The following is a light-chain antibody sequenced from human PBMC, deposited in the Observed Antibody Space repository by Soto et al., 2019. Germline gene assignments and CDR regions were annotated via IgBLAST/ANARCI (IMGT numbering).Light chain of an antibody. CDR2: DAS. CDR1: QSVGTY. V-gene: IGKV3-20*01. Sequence: EIVLTQSPATLSLSPGERATLSCRASQSVGTYLAWYQQKPGQAPRLLIYDASTRATGIPDRFSGSGSGTDFTLTISRLEPEDFAVYYCQQYGSSPPTFGQGTKVEIK. CDR3: QQYGSSPPT. J-gene: IGKJ1*01.